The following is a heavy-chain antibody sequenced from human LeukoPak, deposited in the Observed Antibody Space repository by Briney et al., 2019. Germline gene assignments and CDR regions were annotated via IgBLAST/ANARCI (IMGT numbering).Heavy chain of an antibody. CDR3: ARVAVVAFDT. D-gene: IGHD2-21*01. V-gene: IGHV3-48*03. CDR2: ISSSGSTI. Sequence: GGSLRLSCAASGFTFSSYEMNWVRQAPGKGLEWVSYISSSGSTIYYADSVKGRFTISRDNAKNSLYLQMNSLRAEDTAVYYCARVAVVAFDTWGQRTMVTVSS. CDR1: GFTFSSYE. J-gene: IGHJ3*02.